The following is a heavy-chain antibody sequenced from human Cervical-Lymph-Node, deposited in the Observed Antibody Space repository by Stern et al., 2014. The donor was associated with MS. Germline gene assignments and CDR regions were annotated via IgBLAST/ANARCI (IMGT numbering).Heavy chain of an antibody. V-gene: IGHV3-53*01. CDR2: ITNVGST. D-gene: IGHD1-1*01. CDR3: ARDTSSPERSDW. CDR1: GFTVSRDY. Sequence: EVQLVESGGGVIQPGGSLRLSCPASGFTVSRDYMTWVLQAPGKGLEWVSLITNVGSTFYTDSVKGRFTISRDDSKNTVYLHMTSLRAEDTAMYYCARDTSSPERSDWWGQGTLVTVSS. J-gene: IGHJ4*02.